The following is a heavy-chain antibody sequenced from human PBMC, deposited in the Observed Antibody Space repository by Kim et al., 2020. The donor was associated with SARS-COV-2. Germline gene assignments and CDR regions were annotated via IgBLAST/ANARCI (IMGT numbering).Heavy chain of an antibody. D-gene: IGHD4-17*01. CDR3: ARDFAVGDYGDKFDY. V-gene: IGHV3-30*07. Sequence: APLKGRFHTSRDNYKNTLYLQMNGLRAEDTAVYYCARDFAVGDYGDKFDYWGQGTLVTVSS. J-gene: IGHJ4*02.